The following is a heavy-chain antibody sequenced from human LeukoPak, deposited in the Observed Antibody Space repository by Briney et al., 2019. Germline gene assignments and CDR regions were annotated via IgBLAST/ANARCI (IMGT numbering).Heavy chain of an antibody. D-gene: IGHD6-13*01. J-gene: IGHJ4*02. CDR1: GFTFSSYG. CDR2: IWYDGSNK. CDR3: ARGGSSWQIDY. V-gene: IGHV3-33*01. Sequence: GGSLRLSCAASGFTFSSYGMHWVRQASSKGLEWVAVIWYDGSNKYYADSVKGRFTISRDNSKNTLYLQMNSLRAEDTAVYYCARGGSSWQIDYWGQGTLVTVSS.